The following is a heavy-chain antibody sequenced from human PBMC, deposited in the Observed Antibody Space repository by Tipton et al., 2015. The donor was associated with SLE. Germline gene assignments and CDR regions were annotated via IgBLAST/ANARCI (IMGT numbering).Heavy chain of an antibody. CDR1: GGSFSGYY. J-gene: IGHJ4*02. CDR3: ARGPDRAAFD. Sequence: TLSLTCAVYGGSFSGYYWSWIRQPPGKGLEWIGEINHSGSTNYNPSLKSRVTISVDTSKNQFSLKLRAVTAADTAVYYCARGPDRAAFDWGQGTLVSVSS. D-gene: IGHD6-13*01. V-gene: IGHV4-34*01. CDR2: INHSGST.